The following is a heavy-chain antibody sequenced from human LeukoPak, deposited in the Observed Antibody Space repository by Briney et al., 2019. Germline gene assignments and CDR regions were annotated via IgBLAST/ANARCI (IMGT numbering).Heavy chain of an antibody. CDR3: ARASHWNQLHYFDY. J-gene: IGHJ4*02. V-gene: IGHV4-4*02. Sequence: SETLSLTCAVSGGSISSSNWWSWVRQPPGKGLEWIGEIYHSGSTNYNPSLKSRVTISVDKSKNQFSLRLSSVTAADTAVYYCARASHWNQLHYFDYWGQGTLVTVSS. CDR1: GGSISSSNW. D-gene: IGHD1-1*01. CDR2: IYHSGST.